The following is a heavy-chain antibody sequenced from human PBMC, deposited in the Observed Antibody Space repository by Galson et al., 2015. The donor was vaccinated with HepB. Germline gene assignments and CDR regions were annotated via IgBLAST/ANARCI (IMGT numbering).Heavy chain of an antibody. CDR2: ISGSGGNT. CDR1: GFTFSSYA. Sequence: SLRLSCAASGFTFSSYAMSWVRQAPGKGLEWVSAISGSGGNTYYADSVKGRFTISRDNSKNTLYLQMNSLRAEDTAVYYCAKSPGLQQVVFDYWGQGTLVTVSS. CDR3: AKSPGLQQVVFDY. V-gene: IGHV3-23*01. D-gene: IGHD6-13*01. J-gene: IGHJ4*02.